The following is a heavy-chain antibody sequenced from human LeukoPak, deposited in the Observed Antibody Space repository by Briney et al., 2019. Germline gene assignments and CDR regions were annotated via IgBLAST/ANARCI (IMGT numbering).Heavy chain of an antibody. V-gene: IGHV3-23*01. J-gene: IGHJ4*02. CDR1: GFTFNNYA. D-gene: IGHD3/OR15-3a*01. Sequence: GGSLRLSCAASGFTFNNYAMNWVRQAPGKGLEWVSAISAGGGSTYYADSMKGRFTISRDNSKNTLWLQMNSLRVEDTAVCYCAKVILSRTRGPSDYWGQGPLVTVSS. CDR2: ISAGGGST. CDR3: AKVILSRTRGPSDY.